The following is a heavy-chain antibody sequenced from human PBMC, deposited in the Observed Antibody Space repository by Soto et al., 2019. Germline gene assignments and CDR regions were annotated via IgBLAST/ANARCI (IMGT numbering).Heavy chain of an antibody. J-gene: IGHJ2*01. Sequence: HVQLVESGGGVVQPGRSLRLSCTASGFTFSTYAMQWVRQAPGKGLEWVAVVSSEGGTQFYADSVKGRFTISRDNSKNSLYLQMSSLTTEDAAIYYCARENYYGGHVIGSLDLWSRGTLVSVSS. CDR3: ARENYYGGHVIGSLDL. D-gene: IGHD3-22*01. V-gene: IGHV3-30-3*01. CDR2: VSSEGGTQ. CDR1: GFTFSTYA.